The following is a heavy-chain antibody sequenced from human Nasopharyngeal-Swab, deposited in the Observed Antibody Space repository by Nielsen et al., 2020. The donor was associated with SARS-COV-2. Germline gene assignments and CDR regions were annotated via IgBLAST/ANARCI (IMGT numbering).Heavy chain of an antibody. D-gene: IGHD2-15*01. CDR1: GDTFTGYA. CDR3: ARRGFGCSGGSCPYYFDY. V-gene: IGHV1-69*13. J-gene: IGHJ4*02. Sequence: SVKVSCKASGDTFTGYAISWVRQAPGQGLEWMGGIIPIFGRANYAQKFQGRVTMIEDESTSTAYMELSSLRSEDTAVYYCARRGFGCSGGSCPYYFDYWGQGTLVNVAS. CDR2: IIPIFGRA.